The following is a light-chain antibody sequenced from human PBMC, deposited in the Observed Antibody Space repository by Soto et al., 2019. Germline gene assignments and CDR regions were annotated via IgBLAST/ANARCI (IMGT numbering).Light chain of an antibody. CDR3: SSYTSSSSYV. CDR1: SSDVGGSNG. CDR2: DVS. J-gene: IGLJ1*01. V-gene: IGLV2-18*02. Sequence: QSVLTQPPSVSGSPGQSVAISCTGTSSDVGGSNGVSWYQQPPGTAPKLIIYDVSNRPSGVPDRFSGSKSGNTASLIISGLQAEDEGDYYCSSYTSSSSYVFRTGTKVPGL.